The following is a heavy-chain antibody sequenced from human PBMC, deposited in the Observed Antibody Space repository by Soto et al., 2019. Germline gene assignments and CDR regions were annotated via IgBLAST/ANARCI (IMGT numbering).Heavy chain of an antibody. CDR2: ISAYNGNT. D-gene: IGHD1-7*01. CDR3: ARDMPPTNWNYVTNYYYGMDV. V-gene: IGHV1-18*04. Sequence: GASVKVSCKASGYTFTSYGISWVRQAPGQGLEWMGWISAYNGNTNYAQKLQGRVTMTTDTSTSTAYMELRSLRSDDTAVYYCARDMPPTNWNYVTNYYYGMDVWGQGTTVTVSS. J-gene: IGHJ6*02. CDR1: GYTFTSYG.